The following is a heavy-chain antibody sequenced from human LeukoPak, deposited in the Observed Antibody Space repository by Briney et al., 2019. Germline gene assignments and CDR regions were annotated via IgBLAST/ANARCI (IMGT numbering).Heavy chain of an antibody. CDR1: GFTFSSYA. J-gene: IGHJ4*02. CDR3: ARDGCSSTSCYFPYYFDY. D-gene: IGHD2-2*01. Sequence: GGSLRLSCAASGFTFSSYAMHWVRQAPGKGLEWVAVISYDGSNKYYADSVKGRFTISRDSSKNTLYLQMNSLRAEDTAVYYCARDGCSSTSCYFPYYFDYWGQGTLVTVSS. CDR2: ISYDGSNK. V-gene: IGHV3-30*04.